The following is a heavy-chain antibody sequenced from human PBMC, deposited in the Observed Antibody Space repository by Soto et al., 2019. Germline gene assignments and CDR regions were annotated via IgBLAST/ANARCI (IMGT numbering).Heavy chain of an antibody. CDR2: IWYDGSNK. Sequence: GGSLRLSCAASGFTFSSYGMHWVRQAPGKGLEWVAVIWYDGSNKYYADSVKGRFTISRDNSKNTLYLQMNSLRAEDTAVYYCASDLVLMVYPTEYYYYGMDVWGQGTTVTVSS. V-gene: IGHV3-33*01. J-gene: IGHJ6*02. CDR3: ASDLVLMVYPTEYYYYGMDV. CDR1: GFTFSSYG. D-gene: IGHD2-8*01.